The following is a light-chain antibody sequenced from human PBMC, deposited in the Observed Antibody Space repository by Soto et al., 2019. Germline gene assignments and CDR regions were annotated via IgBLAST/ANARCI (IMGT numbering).Light chain of an antibody. J-gene: IGKJ1*01. CDR1: QSVSRY. Sequence: EIVMTQSPASLSVSPVERVTLSCTTSQSVSRYLAWYQQIPGQAPRLLIHGASTGAIGVPDRFSGSGSGTDFTLTISTLQSEDSAVYYCHQYKNWPWTFGQGTKVDI. CDR2: GAS. V-gene: IGKV3-15*01. CDR3: HQYKNWPWT.